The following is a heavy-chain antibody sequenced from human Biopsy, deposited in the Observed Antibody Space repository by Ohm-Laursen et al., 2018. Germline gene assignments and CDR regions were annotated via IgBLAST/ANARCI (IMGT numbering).Heavy chain of an antibody. J-gene: IGHJ4*02. CDR1: GYAFDADG. D-gene: IGHD5/OR15-5a*01. CDR2: VSGYNGNT. CDR3: ARVTLPLYLDY. V-gene: IGHV1-18*01. Sequence: ASVKVSCKTSGYAFDADGITWVRQAPGQGLEWMGWVSGYNGNTNYAQKLQGRVTMTIDTSTSTVYMEVRGLRSDDTAVYYCARVTLPLYLDYWGQGTRVSVSS.